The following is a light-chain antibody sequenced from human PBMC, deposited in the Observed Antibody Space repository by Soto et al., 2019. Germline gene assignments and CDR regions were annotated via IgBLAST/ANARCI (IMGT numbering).Light chain of an antibody. CDR1: QKISSSY. Sequence: IVVSKKPGTLCFPPPERGTRSCRPLQKISSSYLAWYQQKPGQAPRFLIYGASSRATGIPDRFSGSGSGTDFTLSISRLEPDDFAVYYCQQDGGTPPIPFGQGTRVEIK. CDR3: QQDGGTPPIP. V-gene: IGKV3-20*01. J-gene: IGKJ5*01. CDR2: GAS.